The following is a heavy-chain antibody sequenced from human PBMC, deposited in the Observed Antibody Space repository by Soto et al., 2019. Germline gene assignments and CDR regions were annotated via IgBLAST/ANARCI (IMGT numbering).Heavy chain of an antibody. Sequence: PGGSLRLSCAASGLPFSSYGMHWVRTAPGKGLEWVAVISYDGSNKYYADSVKGRFTISRDNSKNTLYLQMNSLRAEDTAVYYCAKDIMTTETYYFDYWGQGTLVTVSS. CDR1: GLPFSSYG. CDR3: AKDIMTTETYYFDY. D-gene: IGHD4-17*01. CDR2: ISYDGSNK. V-gene: IGHV3-30*18. J-gene: IGHJ4*02.